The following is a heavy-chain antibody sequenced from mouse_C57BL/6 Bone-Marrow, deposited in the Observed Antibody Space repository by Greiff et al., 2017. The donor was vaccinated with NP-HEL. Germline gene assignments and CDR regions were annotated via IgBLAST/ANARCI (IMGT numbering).Heavy chain of an antibody. CDR2: IYPRSGNT. CDR3: ANDYGFAY. J-gene: IGHJ3*01. V-gene: IGHV1-81*01. CDR1: GYTFTSYG. Sequence: QVQLQQSGAELARPGASVKLSYKASGYTFTSYGISWVKQRPGQGLEWIGEIYPRSGNTYYNEKFKGKATLTADKSSSTAYMELRSLTSEDAAVYFCANDYGFAYWGQGTLVTVSA. D-gene: IGHD1-1*01.